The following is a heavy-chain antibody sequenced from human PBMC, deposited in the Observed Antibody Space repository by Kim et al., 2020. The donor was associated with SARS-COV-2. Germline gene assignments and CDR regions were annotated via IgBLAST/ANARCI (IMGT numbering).Heavy chain of an antibody. CDR3: ASVSPQLYYYDSSGYTLSY. CDR1: GYTFTSYA. D-gene: IGHD3-22*01. Sequence: ASVKVSCKASGYTFTSYAMHWVRQAPGQRLEWMGWINAGNGNTKYSQKFQGRVTITTDTSASTAYMELSSLRSEDTAVYYCASVSPQLYYYDSSGYTLSYWGQGTLVTVSS. CDR2: INAGNGNT. J-gene: IGHJ4*02. V-gene: IGHV1-3*01.